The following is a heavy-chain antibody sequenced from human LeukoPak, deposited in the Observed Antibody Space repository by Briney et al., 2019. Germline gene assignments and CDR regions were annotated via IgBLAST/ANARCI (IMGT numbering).Heavy chain of an antibody. CDR2: INPSGST. CDR1: GYTFTGYY. D-gene: IGHD6-6*01. Sequence: GASVKVSCKASGYTFTGYYMHWVRQAPGQGLEWMGRINPSGSTTYAQKFQGRVTMTRDTSTSTVYMELSSLRSEDTAVYYCARTYSSSPRSYYFDYWGQGTLVTVSS. J-gene: IGHJ4*02. V-gene: IGHV1-46*01. CDR3: ARTYSSSPRSYYFDY.